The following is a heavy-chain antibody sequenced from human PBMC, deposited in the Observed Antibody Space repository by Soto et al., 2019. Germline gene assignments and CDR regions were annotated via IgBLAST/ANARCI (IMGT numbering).Heavy chain of an antibody. J-gene: IGHJ2*01. V-gene: IGHV1-69*12. Sequence: QVQLVQSGAEVKKPGSSVKVSCKASGGTFSSYAISWVRQAPGQGLEGMGGIIPIFGTTNYAQKFQGRVTITADESTSTAYMELSSLRSEDTAMYYCARVVTVVKSFHYWYFDLWGRGTLVTVSS. CDR2: IIPIFGTT. CDR3: ARVVTVVKSFHYWYFDL. D-gene: IGHD2-15*01. CDR1: GGTFSSYA.